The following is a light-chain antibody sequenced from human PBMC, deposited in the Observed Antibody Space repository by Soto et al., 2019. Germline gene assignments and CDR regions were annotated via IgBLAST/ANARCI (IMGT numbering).Light chain of an antibody. Sequence: EIVLTQSPATLSLSPGDRATLSCGASQSVTNNYLAWYQQKPGLAPRLLIYGASSRATGIPDRFSGSGSGTDFTLTISRLQPEDFVVYFCQQYGSSPTFGQGTKVDIK. CDR1: QSVTNNY. CDR3: QQYGSSPT. J-gene: IGKJ1*01. CDR2: GAS. V-gene: IGKV3D-20*01.